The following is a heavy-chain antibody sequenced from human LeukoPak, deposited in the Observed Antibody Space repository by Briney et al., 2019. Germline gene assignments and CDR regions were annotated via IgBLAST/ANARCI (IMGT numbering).Heavy chain of an antibody. Sequence: GRSLRLSCAASGFTFSTHAMHWVRQAPGKGLEWVSSISSSSSYIYYADSVKGRFTISRDNAKNSLYLQMNSLRAEDTAVYYCARGPADGMDVWGQGTTVTVSS. CDR1: GFTFSTHA. V-gene: IGHV3-21*01. J-gene: IGHJ6*02. CDR2: ISSSSSYI. CDR3: ARGPADGMDV.